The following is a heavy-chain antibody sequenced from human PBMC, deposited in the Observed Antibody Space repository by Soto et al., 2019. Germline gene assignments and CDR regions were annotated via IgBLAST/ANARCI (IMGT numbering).Heavy chain of an antibody. CDR1: GFSVTTSGVG. D-gene: IGHD2-21*01. J-gene: IGHJ4*02. CDR2: IYWDDDK. V-gene: IGHV2-5*02. CDR3: AHRRNGESTVDNQPYYF. Sequence: QITLKESGPTLVKPTQTLTLTCTLSGFSVTTSGVGVGWIRQPSGKALEWLALIYWDDDKRYSPSLKTRLTITKDSSKSEVVLKMTNIDPVDTATYFWAHRRNGESTVDNQPYYFWGQGTLVTVSS.